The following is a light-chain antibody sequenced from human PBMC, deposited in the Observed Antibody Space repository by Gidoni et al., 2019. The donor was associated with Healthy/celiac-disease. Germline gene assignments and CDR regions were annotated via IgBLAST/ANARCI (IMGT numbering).Light chain of an antibody. CDR1: QSLSSS. J-gene: IGKJ3*01. CDR3: QQRSNWPPLFT. Sequence: EIVLPQSPATLSLSPVERATLSCRASQSLSSSLAWYQQNPGQAPRLLIYDASNRATGIPARFSGSGSGTDFTLTISSLEPEDFAVYYCQQRSNWPPLFTFXPXTKVDIK. V-gene: IGKV3-11*01. CDR2: DAS.